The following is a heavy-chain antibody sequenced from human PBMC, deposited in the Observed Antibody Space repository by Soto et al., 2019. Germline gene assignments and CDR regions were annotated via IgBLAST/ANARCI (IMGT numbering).Heavy chain of an antibody. CDR2: INNGGDNI. J-gene: IGHJ4*02. CDR1: GFTFNNYA. V-gene: IGHV3-23*01. Sequence: PRGSLRLSCAASGFTFNNYAMIWFRHSPWKGREWVSSINNGGDNIYYADSVKGRFTISRDNSKSTLYLQMNSLRAEDTAVYYCAKTFLARYCSSSICYDPADYFDYWGQGTLVTVPS. CDR3: AKTFLARYCSSSICYDPADYFDY. D-gene: IGHD2-2*01.